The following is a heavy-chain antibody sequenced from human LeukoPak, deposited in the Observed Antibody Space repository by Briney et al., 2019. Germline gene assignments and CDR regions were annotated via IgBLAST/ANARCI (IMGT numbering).Heavy chain of an antibody. CDR1: GGSITSYY. CDR2: IHYNGDT. CDR3: ARHSDGGTHPLDY. V-gene: IGHV4-59*08. Sequence: SETLSLTCTVSGGSITSYYWSWIRQPPGEGLEYIGYIHYNGDTNYNPSLKSRVTMSVDTSKNQFSLKLTSVTAADTAVYYCARHSDGGTHPLDYWGQGTLVSVSS. D-gene: IGHD5-18*01. J-gene: IGHJ4*02.